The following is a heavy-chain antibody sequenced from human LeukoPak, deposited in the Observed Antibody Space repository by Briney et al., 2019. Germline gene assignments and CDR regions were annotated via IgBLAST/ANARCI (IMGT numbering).Heavy chain of an antibody. CDR1: GFTFSSYG. V-gene: IGHV3-30*02. CDR3: ARHGSGSFDY. J-gene: IGHJ4*02. D-gene: IGHD3-10*01. CDR2: IRYDGSNK. Sequence: PGGSLRLSCAASGFTFSSYGMHWVRQAPGKGLEWVAFIRYDGSNKYYADSVKGRFTISRDNAKNSLYLQMNSLRAEDTAVYYCARHGSGSFDYWGQGTLVTVSS.